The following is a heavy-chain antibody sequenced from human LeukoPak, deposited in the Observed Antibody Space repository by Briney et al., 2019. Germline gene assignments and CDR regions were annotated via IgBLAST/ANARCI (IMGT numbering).Heavy chain of an antibody. D-gene: IGHD4-17*01. CDR2: IIPIFGTA. CDR1: GGTFSSYA. CDR3: ARDPDYGDYALP. Sequence: SVKVSCKASGGTFSSYAISWVRQAPGQGLEWMGKIIPIFGTANYAQKFQGRVTITADKSTSTAYMELSSLRSEDTAVYYCARDPDYGDYALPWGQGTLVTVSS. V-gene: IGHV1-69*06. J-gene: IGHJ4*02.